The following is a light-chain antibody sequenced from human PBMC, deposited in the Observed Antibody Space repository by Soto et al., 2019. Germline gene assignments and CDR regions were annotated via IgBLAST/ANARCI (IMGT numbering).Light chain of an antibody. Sequence: QSALTQPASVSGSPGQSITISCTGTSSDVGSYNLVSWYQQHPGKAPKLMIYEGSKRPSGVSNRFSGSKSGNTASLTISGLQAEDDADYCCCSHAGSTTLYVFGTGTKLTVL. J-gene: IGLJ1*01. CDR3: CSHAGSTTLYV. CDR1: SSDVGSYNL. V-gene: IGLV2-23*01. CDR2: EGS.